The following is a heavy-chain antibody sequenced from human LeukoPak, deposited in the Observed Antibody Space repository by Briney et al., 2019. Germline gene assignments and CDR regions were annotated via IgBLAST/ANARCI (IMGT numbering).Heavy chain of an antibody. CDR3: ARELFTTGTTFFDY. V-gene: IGHV1-69*04. D-gene: IGHD1-1*01. Sequence: ASVKVSCKASGGTFSSYAISWVRQAPGQGLEWMGRIIPILGIANYAKKFQGRVTITPDKSTSTAYIELSSLRSEDTAVYYCARELFTTGTTFFDYWGQGTLVTVSS. CDR2: IIPILGIA. J-gene: IGHJ4*02. CDR1: GGTFSSYA.